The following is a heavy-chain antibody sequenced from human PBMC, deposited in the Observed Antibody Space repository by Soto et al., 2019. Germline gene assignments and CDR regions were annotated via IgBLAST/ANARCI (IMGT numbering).Heavy chain of an antibody. V-gene: IGHV3-30*18. D-gene: IGHD2-21*02. CDR3: AKDRSRCGGDCYSYYFDY. J-gene: IGHJ4*02. CDR1: GFTFSSYG. Sequence: VGSLRLSCAASGFTFSSYGMHWVRQAPGKGLEWVAVISYDGSNKYYADSVKGRFTISRDNSKNTLYLQMNSLRAEDTAVYYCAKDRSRCGGDCYSYYFDYWDQGTLVTVSS. CDR2: ISYDGSNK.